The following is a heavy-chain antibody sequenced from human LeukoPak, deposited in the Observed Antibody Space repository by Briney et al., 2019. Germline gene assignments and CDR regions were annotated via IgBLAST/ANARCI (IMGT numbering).Heavy chain of an antibody. CDR1: GFTFSSYD. J-gene: IGHJ4*02. CDR2: IWYDGSNK. V-gene: IGHV3-33*01. CDR3: ARDYYDSSRGFDY. Sequence: PGGSLRLSCAASGFTFSSYDMHWVRQAPGKGLEWVAVIWYDGSNKYYADSVKGRFTISRDNSKNTLYLQMNSLRAEDTAVYYCARDYYDSSRGFDYWGQGTLVTVSS. D-gene: IGHD3-22*01.